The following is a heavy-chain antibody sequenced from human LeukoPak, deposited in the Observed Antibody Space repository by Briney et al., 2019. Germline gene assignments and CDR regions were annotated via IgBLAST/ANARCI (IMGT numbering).Heavy chain of an antibody. CDR2: INHSGKT. V-gene: IGHV4-34*01. J-gene: IGHJ4*02. CDR3: AREGFGELSHFDY. D-gene: IGHD3-10*01. CDR1: GGSFSGDY. Sequence: PSETLSLTCVVYGGSFSGDYWSWIRQPPGRGLEWIGEINHSGKTNYNPSLKSRVTISVDPSKNQFSLKLSSVTAADTAVYYCAREGFGELSHFDYWGQGTLVTVSS.